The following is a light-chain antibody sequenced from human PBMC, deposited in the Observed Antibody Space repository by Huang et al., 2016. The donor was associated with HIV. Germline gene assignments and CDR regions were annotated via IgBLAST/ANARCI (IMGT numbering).Light chain of an antibody. CDR3: QQSYSTPYT. J-gene: IGKJ2*01. CDR1: QTISDY. V-gene: IGKV1-39*01. Sequence: DIQMTQSPSSLSASVGDRVTITCRASQTISDYLNWYQHKPGKAPKVLIHAASILQSGGPSRFSGSGSGTDFTLTISSLQPEDCATYYCQQSYSTPYTFGQGTKLEIK. CDR2: AAS.